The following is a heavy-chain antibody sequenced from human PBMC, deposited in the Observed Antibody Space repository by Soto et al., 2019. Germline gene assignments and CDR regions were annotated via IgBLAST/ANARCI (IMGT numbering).Heavy chain of an antibody. V-gene: IGHV3-30*18. CDR2: ISYDGSNK. CDR3: AKDLRERVRYGYYYGMDV. J-gene: IGHJ6*02. Sequence: PGGSLRLSCAASGFTFSSYGMHWVPQAPGKGLEWVAVISYDGSNKYYADSVKARFTISRDNSKNTLYLQMNSLRAEDTAVYYCAKDLRERVRYGYYYGMDVWGQGTTVTVSS. D-gene: IGHD5-18*01. CDR1: GFTFSSYG.